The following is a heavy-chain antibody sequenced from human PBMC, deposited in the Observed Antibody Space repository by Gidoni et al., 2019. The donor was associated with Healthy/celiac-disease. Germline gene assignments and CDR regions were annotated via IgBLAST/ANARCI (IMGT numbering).Heavy chain of an antibody. CDR1: GFPVSSFA. J-gene: IGHJ4*02. CDR3: AKDSDGSLGWNY. Sequence: EVQLLESGGGLVQPGGSLRRSCAASGFPVSSFAMSWVRQAPGKGLELVSAMRGSGGSTYYADAVKGRFTISRDNSKNTLYLQMNSLRAEDTAVYYCAKDSDGSLGWNYWGQGTLVTVSS. CDR2: MRGSGGST. V-gene: IGHV3-23*01. D-gene: IGHD2-15*01.